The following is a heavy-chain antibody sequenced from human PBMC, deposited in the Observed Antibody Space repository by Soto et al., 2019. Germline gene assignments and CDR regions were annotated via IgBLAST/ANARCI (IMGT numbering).Heavy chain of an antibody. CDR2: LTSDGRTP. CDR1: GFTFSTYW. Sequence: PGGSLRLSCAASGFTFSTYWMHWVRQAPGKGPEWVSRLTSDGRTPYYADSVKGRFTVSRDNAKNTLYLQMNSLRAEDTAVYYCARAEVDYWGPGTLVTVSS. J-gene: IGHJ4*02. V-gene: IGHV3-74*01. CDR3: ARAEVDY.